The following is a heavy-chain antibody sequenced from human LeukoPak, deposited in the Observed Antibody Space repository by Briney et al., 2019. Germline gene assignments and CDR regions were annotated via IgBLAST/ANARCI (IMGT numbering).Heavy chain of an antibody. CDR3: VXXXXXXXAXXXXNAFDL. CDR2: IYPGDCDT. J-gene: IGHJ3*01. Sequence: GESLKISCKGSGYTFTNYWIGWVRQMPGKGLEWMGVIYPGDCDTRYSPSFQGQVTISVDKSINTAYWRWSSLKASDTAVYYCVXXXXXXXAXXXXNAFDLXXHXTMVIVSS. V-gene: IGHV5-51*01. CDR1: GYTFTNYW.